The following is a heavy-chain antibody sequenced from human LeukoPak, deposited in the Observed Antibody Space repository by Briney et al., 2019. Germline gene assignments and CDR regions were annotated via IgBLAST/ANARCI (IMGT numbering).Heavy chain of an antibody. CDR2: ISAYNGNT. V-gene: IGHV1-18*01. CDR1: GYTFTSYG. Sequence: ASVKVSCKASGYTFTSYGISWVRQAPGQGLEWMGWISAYNGNTNYAQKLQGRVTMTTDTSTSTAYMELRSLRSDDTAVYYCARGGLKYCSSTSCYTGDYWGQGTLVTVSS. D-gene: IGHD2-2*02. CDR3: ARGGLKYCSSTSCYTGDY. J-gene: IGHJ4*02.